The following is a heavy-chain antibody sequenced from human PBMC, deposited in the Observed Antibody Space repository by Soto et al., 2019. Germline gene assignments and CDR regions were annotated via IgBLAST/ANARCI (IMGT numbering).Heavy chain of an antibody. J-gene: IGHJ4*02. CDR1: GGSVSSGSYY. CDR3: ARDPSGAYSSSYYGIDY. D-gene: IGHD1-26*01. Sequence: SETLSLTCTVSGGSVSSGSYYWGWIRQPPGKGLECIGYIYYSGSTNYNPSLESRVIISLDKSKNQFSLRLSSVTAADTAVYYCARDPSGAYSSSYYGIDYWGQGTLVTVSS. CDR2: IYYSGST. V-gene: IGHV4-61*01.